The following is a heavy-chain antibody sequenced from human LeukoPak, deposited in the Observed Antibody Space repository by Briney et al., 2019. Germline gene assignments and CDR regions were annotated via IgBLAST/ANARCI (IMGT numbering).Heavy chain of an antibody. V-gene: IGHV3-66*01. J-gene: IGHJ4*02. CDR3: ASAVRLGEGYDY. D-gene: IGHD3-16*01. Sequence: PGGSLRLSCAASGFTVSSDYMSWVRQAPGKGLEWVSVIYSGGTTHYADSVKGRFTISRDNSKNTLYLQMNSLRAEDTAVYYCASAVRLGEGYDYWGQGTLVTVSS. CDR2: IYSGGTT. CDR1: GFTVSSDY.